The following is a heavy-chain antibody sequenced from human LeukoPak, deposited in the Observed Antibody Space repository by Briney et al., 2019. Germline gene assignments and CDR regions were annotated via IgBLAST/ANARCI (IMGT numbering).Heavy chain of an antibody. Sequence: PGRSLRLSCAASGFTFSTYGMHWVRQAPGKGLEWVAATSYDGSSKYYADSVKGRITISRDNSKNTLYLQMNSLRAEDTTVYYCAKVIRVAVTAAGAFDIWGQGTMVTVSS. CDR1: GFTFSTYG. D-gene: IGHD2-21*02. V-gene: IGHV3-30*18. CDR2: TSYDGSSK. CDR3: AKVIRVAVTAAGAFDI. J-gene: IGHJ3*02.